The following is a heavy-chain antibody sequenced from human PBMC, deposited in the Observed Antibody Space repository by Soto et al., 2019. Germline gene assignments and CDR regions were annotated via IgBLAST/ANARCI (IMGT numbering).Heavy chain of an antibody. J-gene: IGHJ4*02. V-gene: IGHV1-69*06. CDR2: IVPNVGTV. D-gene: IGHD3-3*01. CDR1: GGTLSSFINYP. CDR3: ARRDTSGFLRYFDN. Sequence: GPSVKVSCKASGGTLSSFINYPINWVRQAPGQGLEWMGGIVPNVGTVNYAQKFQGRVTITADKSTGTAYMEVSSLRSEDTALYYCARRDTSGFLRYFDNWGQGTLVTVSS.